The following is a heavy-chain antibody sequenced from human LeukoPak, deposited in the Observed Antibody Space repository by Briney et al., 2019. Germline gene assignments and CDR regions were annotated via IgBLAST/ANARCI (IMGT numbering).Heavy chain of an antibody. CDR3: ARSGGRITMIAGNFDY. D-gene: IGHD3-22*01. CDR2: ISSTSSTI. J-gene: IGHJ4*02. Sequence: GGSLRLSCAASGFTFSSYSMNWVRQAPGKGLEWVSYISSTSSTIYYADSVKGRFTISRDNAKNSLYLQMNSLRAEDTAVYYCARSGGRITMIAGNFDYWGQGTLVTVSS. CDR1: GFTFSSYS. V-gene: IGHV3-48*04.